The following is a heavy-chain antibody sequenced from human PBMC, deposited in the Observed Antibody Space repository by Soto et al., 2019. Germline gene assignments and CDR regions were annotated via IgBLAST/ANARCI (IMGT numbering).Heavy chain of an antibody. D-gene: IGHD2-2*01. CDR1: GGSISSGGYY. V-gene: IGHV4-31*03. CDR2: IYYSGST. CDR3: ARKLGCSSTSCPGPMDV. J-gene: IGHJ6*03. Sequence: SETLSLTCTVSGGSISSGGYYWSWIRQHPGKGLEWIGYIYYSGSTYYNPSLKSRVTISVDTSKNQFSLKLSSVTAADTAVYYCARKLGCSSTSCPGPMDVSGKGTTVTVSS.